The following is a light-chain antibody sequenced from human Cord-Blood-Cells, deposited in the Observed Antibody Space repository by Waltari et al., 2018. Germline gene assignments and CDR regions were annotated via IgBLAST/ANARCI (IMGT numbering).Light chain of an antibody. Sequence: SYELTQXXSVXVSPXQTASITCSGDKLGDKYACWYQQKPGQSPVLVIYQDSKRPSGIPERFSGSNSGNTATLTISGTQAMDEADYYCQAWDSSTVVFGGGTKLTVL. CDR2: QDS. J-gene: IGLJ2*01. CDR3: QAWDSSTVV. CDR1: KLGDKY. V-gene: IGLV3-1*01.